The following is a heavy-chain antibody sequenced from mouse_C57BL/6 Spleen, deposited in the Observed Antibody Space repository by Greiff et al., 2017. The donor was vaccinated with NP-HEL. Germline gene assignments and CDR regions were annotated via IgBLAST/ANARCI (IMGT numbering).Heavy chain of an antibody. Sequence: EVKLVESEGGLVQPGSSMKLSCTASGFTFSDYYMAWVRQVPEKGLEWVANINYDGSSTYYLDSLKSRFIISRDNAKNILYLQMSSLKSEDTATYYCARVGNHWYFDVWGTGTTVTVSS. D-gene: IGHD2-1*01. CDR3: ARVGNHWYFDV. CDR2: INYDGSST. J-gene: IGHJ1*03. CDR1: GFTFSDYY. V-gene: IGHV5-16*01.